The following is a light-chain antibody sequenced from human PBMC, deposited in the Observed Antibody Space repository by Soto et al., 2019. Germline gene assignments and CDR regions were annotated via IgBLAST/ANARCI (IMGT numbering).Light chain of an antibody. J-gene: IGKJ4*01. CDR2: RAS. CDR1: QSLSDW. CDR3: QQYDTSPLT. V-gene: IGKV1-5*03. Sequence: DIQLTQSPSTLSASVGDRVTITCRASQSLSDWLAWYQQIPGTAPKLLIYRASSLDDGVPSRFSGSGSGTEFTLTISSLQPDDFATYYCQQYDTSPLTFGGGTKVEIK.